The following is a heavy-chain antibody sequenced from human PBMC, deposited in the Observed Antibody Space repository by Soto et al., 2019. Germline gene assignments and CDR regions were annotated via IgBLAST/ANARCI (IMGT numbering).Heavy chain of an antibody. CDR2: ISAYNGNT. Sequence: ASVKVSCKASGYTFTGYGISWVRQAPGQGLEWMGWISAYNGNTNYAQKLQGRVTMTTDTSTSTAYMELRSLRSEDTAVYYCARVSKGVGDSGYFDYWGQGTMVTVSS. CDR3: ARVSKGVGDSGYFDY. J-gene: IGHJ4*02. V-gene: IGHV1-18*04. D-gene: IGHD3-16*01. CDR1: GYTFTGYG.